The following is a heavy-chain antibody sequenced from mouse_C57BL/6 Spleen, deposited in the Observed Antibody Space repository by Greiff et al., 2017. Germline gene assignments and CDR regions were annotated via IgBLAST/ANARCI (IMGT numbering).Heavy chain of an antibody. J-gene: IGHJ2*01. CDR2: INPGSGGT. D-gene: IGHD2-1*01. V-gene: IGHV1-54*01. CDR1: GYAFTNYL. CDR3: ARERIYYGNYSYYFDY. Sequence: QVQLQQSGAELVRPGTSVKVSCKASGYAFTNYLIEWVKQRPGQGLEWIGVINPGSGGTNYNEKFKGKATLTADKSSSTAYMQLSSLTSEDSAVYFCARERIYYGNYSYYFDYWGQGTTLTVSS.